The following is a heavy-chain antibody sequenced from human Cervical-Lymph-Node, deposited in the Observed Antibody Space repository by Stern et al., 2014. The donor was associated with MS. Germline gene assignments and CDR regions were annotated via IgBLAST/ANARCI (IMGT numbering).Heavy chain of an antibody. CDR3: ATHRGRVTYYYGLDV. CDR2: YAPQHGET. J-gene: IGHJ6*02. CDR1: GYTLTEMS. Sequence: VQLVQSGAEVKKPGASVKVSCKGSGYTLTEMSMHWVRQAPGKGLEWMGGYAPQHGETVYAQKIQGRVTMAEDRSTDTAYMELTSLRSDDTAVYYCATHRGRVTYYYGLDVWGQGTTVTVSS. V-gene: IGHV1-24*01. D-gene: IGHD2-21*02.